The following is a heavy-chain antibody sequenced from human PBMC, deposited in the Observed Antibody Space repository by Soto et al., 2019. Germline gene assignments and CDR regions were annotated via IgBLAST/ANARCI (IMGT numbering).Heavy chain of an antibody. Sequence: GGSLRLSCAASGFTFSSYDMHWVRQATGKGLEWVSAIGTAGDTYYPGSVKGRFTISRENAKNSLYLQMNSLRAEDTAVYYCARDTRAARRRFYYYYGMDVWGQGTTVTVSS. CDR1: GFTFSSYD. V-gene: IGHV3-13*01. CDR2: IGTAGDT. CDR3: ARDTRAARRRFYYYYGMDV. D-gene: IGHD6-25*01. J-gene: IGHJ6*02.